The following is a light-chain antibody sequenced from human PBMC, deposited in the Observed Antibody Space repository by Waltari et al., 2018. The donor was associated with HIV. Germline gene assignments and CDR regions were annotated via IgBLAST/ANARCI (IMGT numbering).Light chain of an antibody. CDR3: SSYRSTSILV. CDR2: EVS. J-gene: IGLJ3*02. Sequence: PGQSITISCPGTTRHVGGYNYVSWYQHHPGQAPNLMIFEVSNRPSGVSDLFSGSKSGDTASLTISGLQAEDEADYYCSSYRSTSILVFGGGTKLTVL. CDR1: TRHVGGYNY. V-gene: IGLV2-14*01.